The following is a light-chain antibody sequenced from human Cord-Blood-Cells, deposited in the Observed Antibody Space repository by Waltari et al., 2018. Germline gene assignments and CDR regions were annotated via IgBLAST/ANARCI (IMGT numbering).Light chain of an antibody. Sequence: DIQMTQSPSTLSASVGERVTITCRASQSISSWLAWYQQKPGKATKLLIYKASSLESGVPSRFSGSGSGTEFTLTISSLQPDDFATYYCQQYNSYSTFGQGTKVEIK. CDR2: KAS. CDR1: QSISSW. CDR3: QQYNSYST. V-gene: IGKV1-5*03. J-gene: IGKJ1*01.